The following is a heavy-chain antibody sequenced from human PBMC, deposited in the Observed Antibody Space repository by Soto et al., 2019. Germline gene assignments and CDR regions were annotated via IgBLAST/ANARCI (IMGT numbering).Heavy chain of an antibody. D-gene: IGHD3-10*01. V-gene: IGHV1-69*18. CDR2: IIPVSGTT. Sequence: QVQLVQSGAELKKPGSSVKVSCKASGDTFSGYPINWVRQAPGEGLEWMGRIIPVSGTTNDAQRFEGRVTFTADESTNTAYMELRGLLSEDTAVYYCARDGGFGELKYWGPGTLVTVSS. J-gene: IGHJ4*02. CDR1: GDTFSGYP. CDR3: ARDGGFGELKY.